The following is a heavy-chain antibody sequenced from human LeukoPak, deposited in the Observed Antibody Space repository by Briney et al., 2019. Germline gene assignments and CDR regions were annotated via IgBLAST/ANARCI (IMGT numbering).Heavy chain of an antibody. V-gene: IGHV1-46*01. CDR3: ARDDSVGDNAWWFDP. D-gene: IGHD1-26*01. J-gene: IGHJ5*02. CDR1: GYTFTSYY. Sequence: ASVKVSCKASGYTFTSYYMHWVRQAPGQGLEWMGLINPTGGSTGYAQKFQGRVTMTRDMSTSTDYMELSSLRAEDTAIYYCARDDSVGDNAWWFDPWGQGTLVTVSS. CDR2: INPTGGST.